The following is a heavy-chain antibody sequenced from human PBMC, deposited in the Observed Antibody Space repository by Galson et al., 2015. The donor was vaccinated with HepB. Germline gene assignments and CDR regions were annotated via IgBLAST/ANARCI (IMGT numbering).Heavy chain of an antibody. Sequence: SLRLSCAASGFTFSSHTMHWVRQAPGKGLEWVAVISYDGNNKYYADSVKGRFTISRDNSMNTVYLQMNSLRREDTAMHYCARGVLMIFGGVIAPLDYWGQGTLLTVSS. J-gene: IGHJ4*02. CDR3: ARGVLMIFGGVIAPLDY. CDR2: ISYDGNNK. D-gene: IGHD3-16*02. V-gene: IGHV3-30*04. CDR1: GFTFSSHT.